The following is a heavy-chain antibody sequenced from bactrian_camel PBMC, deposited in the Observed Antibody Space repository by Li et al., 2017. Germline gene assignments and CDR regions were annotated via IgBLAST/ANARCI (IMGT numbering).Heavy chain of an antibody. J-gene: IGHJ4*01. D-gene: IGHD2*01. CDR3: AAAGDRWCLLRRPNYYNY. Sequence: HVQLVESGGGSVETGGSLRLSCVISGLRSNDYCMGWFRQAPGKEREGVAAIDEEDGSTSYADSVKGRLTISKDNDKNTLYLQMNSLKPEDTAMYYCAAAGDRWCLLRRPNYYNYWGQGTQVTVS. CDR2: IDEEDGST. CDR1: GLRSNDYC. V-gene: IGHV3S26*01.